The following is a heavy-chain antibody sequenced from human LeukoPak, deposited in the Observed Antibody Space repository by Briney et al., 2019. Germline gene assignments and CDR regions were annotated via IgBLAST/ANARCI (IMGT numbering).Heavy chain of an antibody. V-gene: IGHV3-21*01. D-gene: IGHD1-26*01. J-gene: IGHJ6*03. CDR1: GFTFSSYS. Sequence: GGSLRLSCAASGFTFSSYSMDWVRQAPGKGLEWVSSISSSSSYIYYADSVKGRFTIFRDNAKNSLYLQMNSLRAEDTAVYYCAREDSGSYVGYYYYYMDVWGKGTTVTVSS. CDR2: ISSSSSYI. CDR3: AREDSGSYVGYYYYYMDV.